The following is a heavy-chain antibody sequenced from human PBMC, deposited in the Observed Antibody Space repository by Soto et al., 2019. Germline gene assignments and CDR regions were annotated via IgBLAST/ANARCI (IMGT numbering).Heavy chain of an antibody. D-gene: IGHD2-21*01. V-gene: IGHV3-48*01. CDR2: IGSITSSI. J-gene: IGHJ4*02. Sequence: EVHLLESGGGLVQPGGSLRLSCTASGFTLRNYAMSWVRQAPGKGLEWISYIGSITSSIYYADSVKGRFTISRDNAKNSLYLQMNSLRAEDTAVNYCAREEPNCGGDCFVFWGQGTLVTVSS. CDR3: AREEPNCGGDCFVF. CDR1: GFTLRNYA.